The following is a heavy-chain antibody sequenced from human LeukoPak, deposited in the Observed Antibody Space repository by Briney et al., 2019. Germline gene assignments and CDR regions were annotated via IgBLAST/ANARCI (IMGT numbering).Heavy chain of an antibody. CDR1: GFTVSSNS. J-gene: IGHJ4*02. V-gene: IGHV3-53*01. CDR2: IYNDNT. CDR3: ARMRAVGATKKFDY. Sequence: PGGSLRLSCTVSGFTVSSNSMSWVRQAPGKGLEWVSFIYNDNTHYSDSVKGRFTISRDNTKNSLYLQVNSLRAEDTAVYYCARMRAVGATKKFDYWGQGTLVTVSS. D-gene: IGHD1-26*01.